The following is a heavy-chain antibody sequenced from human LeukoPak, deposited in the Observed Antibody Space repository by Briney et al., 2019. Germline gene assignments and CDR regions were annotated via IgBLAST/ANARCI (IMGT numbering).Heavy chain of an antibody. J-gene: IGHJ4*02. CDR1: GFTFSSYW. V-gene: IGHV3-23*01. CDR2: ISGSGGST. CDR3: AKGGYSYAVNW. D-gene: IGHD5-18*01. Sequence: GGSLRLSCAASGFTFSSYWMNWVRQAPGKGLEWVSAISGSGGSTYYADSVKGRFTISRDNSKNTLYLQMNSLRAEDTAVYYCAKGGYSYAVNWWGQGTLVTVSS.